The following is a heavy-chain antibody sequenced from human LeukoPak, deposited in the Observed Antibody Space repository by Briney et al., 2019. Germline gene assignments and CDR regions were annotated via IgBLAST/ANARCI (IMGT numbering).Heavy chain of an antibody. Sequence: HAGGSLRLSCAASGFTFSSYAMSWVRQAPGKGLEWVSAISGSGGSTYYADSVKGRFTISRDKSKNTLYLQMASLRAEDMAVYYCASGIAATGSHYWGQGTLVTVSS. V-gene: IGHV3-23*01. CDR1: GFTFSSYA. CDR3: ASGIAATGSHY. J-gene: IGHJ4*02. CDR2: ISGSGGST. D-gene: IGHD6-13*01.